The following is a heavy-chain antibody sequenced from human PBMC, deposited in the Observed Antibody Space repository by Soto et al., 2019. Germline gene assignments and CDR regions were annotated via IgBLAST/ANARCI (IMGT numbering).Heavy chain of an antibody. CDR3: ARAGDALVDTAMAFDY. J-gene: IGHJ4*02. Sequence: PSETLSLTCTVSGGSISSSSYYWGWIRQPPGKGLEWIGSIYHSGSTYYNPSLKSRVTISVDKSKNQFSLKLSSVTAADTAVYYCARAGDALVDTAMAFDYWGQGTLVTVSS. CDR2: IYHSGST. D-gene: IGHD5-18*01. CDR1: GGSISSSSYY. V-gene: IGHV4-39*07.